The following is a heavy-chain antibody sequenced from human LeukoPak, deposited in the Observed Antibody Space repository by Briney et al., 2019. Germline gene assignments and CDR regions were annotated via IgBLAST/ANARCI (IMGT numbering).Heavy chain of an antibody. CDR3: ATYCSGGSCYRRDAFDI. D-gene: IGHD2-15*01. V-gene: IGHV4-59*12. Sequence: SETLSLTCTVSGGSISSYYWSWIRQPPGKGLEWIGYIYYSGSTNYNPSLKSRVTISVDTSKNQFSLKLSSVTAADTAVYYCATYCSGGSCYRRDAFDIWGQGTMVTVSS. CDR2: IYYSGST. CDR1: GGSISSYY. J-gene: IGHJ3*02.